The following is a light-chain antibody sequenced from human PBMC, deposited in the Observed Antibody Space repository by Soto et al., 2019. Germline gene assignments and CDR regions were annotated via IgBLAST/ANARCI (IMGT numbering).Light chain of an antibody. V-gene: IGKV3D-15*01. CDR1: QNINSD. J-gene: IGKJ5*01. CDR3: QQYNSWPIT. Sequence: EIVMTQSPATLSVSPGESATLSCRASQNINSDLAWYVQKPGQAPRPVIYGASTWGTDVPPSFTGSGSGTEFTLTISGLQSEDFAVYYCQQYNSWPITFGQGTRL. CDR2: GAS.